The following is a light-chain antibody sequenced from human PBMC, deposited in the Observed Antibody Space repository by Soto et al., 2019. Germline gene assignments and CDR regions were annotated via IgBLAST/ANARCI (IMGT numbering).Light chain of an antibody. CDR1: SSDVGSYNL. Sequence: QSALTQPDSVSGSPGQSVTISCTGTSSDVGSYNLVSWYQQHPGKAPKLMIYEGSKRPSGAPNRFSGSKSGNTASLTISGLLAEDEADYYCCSYAGRSTGVFGGGTKLTVL. J-gene: IGLJ3*02. CDR3: CSYAGRSTGV. CDR2: EGS. V-gene: IGLV2-23*01.